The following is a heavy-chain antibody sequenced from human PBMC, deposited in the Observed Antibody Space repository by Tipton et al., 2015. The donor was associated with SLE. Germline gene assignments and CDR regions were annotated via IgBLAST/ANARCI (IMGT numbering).Heavy chain of an antibody. CDR3: ARRRWLQLDWYFDL. V-gene: IGHV1-69*01. CDR1: GGTFSNFA. J-gene: IGHJ2*01. D-gene: IGHD5-24*01. Sequence: QSGPEVKKPGSSVKVSCKASGGTFSNFAISWVRQAPGQGLEWMGEIIPIFGTPNSAQKFQGRVTITADEVTSTAYMELSSLRPEDTAVYYCARRRWLQLDWYFDLWGRGILVTGAS. CDR2: IIPIFGTP.